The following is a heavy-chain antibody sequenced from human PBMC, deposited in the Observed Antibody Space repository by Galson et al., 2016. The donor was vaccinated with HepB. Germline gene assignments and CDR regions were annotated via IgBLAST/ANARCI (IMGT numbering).Heavy chain of an antibody. CDR1: GFTFNNYA. J-gene: IGHJ4*02. V-gene: IGHV3-23*01. CDR3: AKGVSEYGNGGSCYPLDY. Sequence: SLRLSCAASGFTFNNYAMAWVRQAPGRRLEWVSAITDSGDNAIYADSVRGRFAMSRDNSENTVYLQMNSLRVEDSALYYCAKGVSEYGNGGSCYPLDYWGQGTLLTVSA. CDR2: ITDSGDNA. D-gene: IGHD2-15*01.